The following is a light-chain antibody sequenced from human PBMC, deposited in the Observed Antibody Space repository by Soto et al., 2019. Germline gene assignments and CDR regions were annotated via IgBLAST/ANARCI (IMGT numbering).Light chain of an antibody. Sequence: QSALTQPASVSGSPGQSITISCTGTSSDVGGYNYVSWYQQHPGKAPKLMIYEVSNRPSGVSNRFSGSKSGNTASLSISGLQAEDVADYYCSSYTSSSTYVFATGTKLTVL. V-gene: IGLV2-14*01. J-gene: IGLJ1*01. CDR1: SSDVGGYNY. CDR2: EVS. CDR3: SSYTSSSTYV.